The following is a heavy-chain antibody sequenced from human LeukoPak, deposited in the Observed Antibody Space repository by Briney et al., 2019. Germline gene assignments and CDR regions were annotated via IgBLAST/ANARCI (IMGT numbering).Heavy chain of an antibody. CDR3: ARAYYYDSSGYLILDY. V-gene: IGHV4-59*08. D-gene: IGHD3-22*01. CDR2: IYYSGST. J-gene: IGHJ4*02. CDR1: GGSISSYY. Sequence: SETLSLTCTVSGGSISSYYWSWIRQPPGKGLEWIGYIYYSGSTNYNPSLKSRVTISVDTSKNQFSLKLSSVTAADTAVYYCARAYYYDSSGYLILDYWGQGTLVTVSS.